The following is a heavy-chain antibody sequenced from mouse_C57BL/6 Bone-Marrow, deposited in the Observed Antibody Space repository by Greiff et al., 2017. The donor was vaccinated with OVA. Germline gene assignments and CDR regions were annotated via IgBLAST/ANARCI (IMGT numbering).Heavy chain of an antibody. J-gene: IGHJ1*03. CDR2: IYWDDDK. Sequence: QVTLKESGPGILQSSQTLSLTCSFSGFSLSTSGMGVSWIRHPSGQGLEWLAHIYWDDDKRYNPSLKSRPQISKDTSRNQVFLKITSVDTADTATYYCARSEGWLLRDWYFDVWGTGTTVTVSS. CDR1: GFSLSTSGMG. CDR3: ARSEGWLLRDWYFDV. V-gene: IGHV8-12*01. D-gene: IGHD2-3*01.